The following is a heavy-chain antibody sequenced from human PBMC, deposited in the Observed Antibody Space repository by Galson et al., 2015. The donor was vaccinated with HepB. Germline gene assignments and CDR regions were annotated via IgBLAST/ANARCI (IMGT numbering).Heavy chain of an antibody. Sequence: SVKVSCKASGGTFSSYAISWVRQAPGQGLEWMGGIIPIFGIANYAQKFQGRVTITADKSTSTAYMELSSLRSEDTAVYYCARGLQKRGVTAIRYWFDPWGQGTLVTVSS. CDR1: GGTFSSYA. V-gene: IGHV1-69*10. CDR3: ARGLQKRGVTAIRYWFDP. CDR2: IIPIFGIA. D-gene: IGHD2-21*02. J-gene: IGHJ5*02.